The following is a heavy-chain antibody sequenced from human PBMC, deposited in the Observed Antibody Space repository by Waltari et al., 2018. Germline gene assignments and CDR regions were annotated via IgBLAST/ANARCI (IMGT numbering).Heavy chain of an antibody. V-gene: IGHV4-39*01. Sequence: QLQLQESGPGLVKPSETLSLTCTVSGGSISSSSYYWGWIRQPPGKGLGWIGSIYYSGSTYYNPSHKSRVTISVDTSKNQFSLKLSSVTAADTAVYYCARLEAYYDYVWGSYRSNWFDPWGQGTLVTVSS. CDR2: IYYSGST. J-gene: IGHJ5*02. D-gene: IGHD3-16*02. CDR3: ARLEAYYDYVWGSYRSNWFDP. CDR1: GGSISSSSYY.